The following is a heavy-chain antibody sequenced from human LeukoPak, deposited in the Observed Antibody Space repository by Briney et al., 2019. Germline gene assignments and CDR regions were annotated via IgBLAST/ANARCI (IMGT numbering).Heavy chain of an antibody. V-gene: IGHV3-30*04. D-gene: IGHD1-26*01. CDR1: GFTFSSYA. J-gene: IGHJ6*03. Sequence: GRSLRLSCAASGFTFSSYAMHWVRQAPGKGLEWVAVISYDGSNKYYADSVKGRFTISRDNSKNTLYLQMNSLRAEDTAVYYCAKDRLVGATTDYYYYMDVWGKGTTVTVSS. CDR3: AKDRLVGATTDYYYYMDV. CDR2: ISYDGSNK.